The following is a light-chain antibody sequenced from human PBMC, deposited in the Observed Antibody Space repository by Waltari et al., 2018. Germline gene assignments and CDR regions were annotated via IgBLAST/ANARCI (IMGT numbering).Light chain of an antibody. Sequence: EIVLTQSPGTLSLSPGDSATLSCRASQSVTSSYLAWYQQKPGQAPRLLIYGASSRATGIPDRFSGSGSGTDFTLTISRLEPEDFAVYYCQQYGTSPRNTFGQGTKLQIK. CDR3: QQYGTSPRNT. CDR2: GAS. CDR1: QSVTSSY. V-gene: IGKV3-20*01. J-gene: IGKJ2*01.